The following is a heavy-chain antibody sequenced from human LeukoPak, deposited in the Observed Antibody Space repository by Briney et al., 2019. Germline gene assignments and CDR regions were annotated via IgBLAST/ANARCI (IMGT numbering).Heavy chain of an antibody. CDR3: ARLGGRDVLRYFGWLEWYFDY. Sequence: KPGESLKISGKGSGYSFTSYWIGCVRHMPGKGLEWMGIIYPGDSDTRYSPSFQGQVTISADKSISTAYLQWSSLKASDTAMYYCARLGGRDVLRYFGWLEWYFDYWGQGTLVTVSS. CDR1: GYSFTSYW. D-gene: IGHD3-9*01. CDR2: IYPGDSDT. J-gene: IGHJ4*02. V-gene: IGHV5-51*01.